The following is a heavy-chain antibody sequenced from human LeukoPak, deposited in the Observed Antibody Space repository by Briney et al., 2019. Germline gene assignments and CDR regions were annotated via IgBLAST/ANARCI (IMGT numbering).Heavy chain of an antibody. Sequence: WETLSLTCTVSGGSISSYYWSWIRQPAGKGLEWIGRIYTSGSTNYNPSLKSRVTMSVDTSKNQSSLKLSSVTAADTAVYYCARDGMWELSAFDIWGQGTMVTVSS. J-gene: IGHJ3*02. CDR3: ARDGMWELSAFDI. CDR2: IYTSGST. CDR1: GGSISSYY. D-gene: IGHD1-26*01. V-gene: IGHV4-4*07.